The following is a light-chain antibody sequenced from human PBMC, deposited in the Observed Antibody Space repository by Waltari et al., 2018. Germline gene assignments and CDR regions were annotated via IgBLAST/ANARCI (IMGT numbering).Light chain of an antibody. CDR1: SGLRTSP. CDR3: QTWGLGYVI. J-gene: IGLJ2*01. V-gene: IGLV4-69*01. Sequence: QLVLTQPPSAPAPAGPSARPPCTLTSGLRTSPFAWLQHQPEKGPRSLMKVNSDGTHNKGDGIPDRFSGSSSGTERYLTISSLQPEDEADYYCQTWGLGYVIFGGGTKLTVL. CDR2: VNSDGTH.